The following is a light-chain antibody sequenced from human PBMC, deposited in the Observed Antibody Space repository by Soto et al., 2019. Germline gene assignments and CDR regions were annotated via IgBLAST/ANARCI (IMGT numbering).Light chain of an antibody. V-gene: IGKV3-11*01. J-gene: IGKJ1*01. CDR2: RAS. Sequence: EVVLTQSPATLYWSPGERATLSCRASQSVSRNLAWYQQKPGQAPRLLIYRASTRATGIPARFSGSGSGTDFSLSISSLQPEDFAVYYCQQRTDWHRTFGQGTKVDIK. CDR1: QSVSRN. CDR3: QQRTDWHRT.